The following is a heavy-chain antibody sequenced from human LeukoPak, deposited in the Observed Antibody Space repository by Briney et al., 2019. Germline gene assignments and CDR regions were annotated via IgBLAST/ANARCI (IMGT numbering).Heavy chain of an antibody. J-gene: IGHJ4*02. CDR3: ARLYGTAMVFDY. CDR1: GGSISSNY. V-gene: IGHV4-59*08. CDR2: IYSGVST. Sequence: PSETLSLTCTVSGGSISSNYWSWIRQPPGKGLEWIGYIYSGVSTNYNPSLKSRVTISADTSKNQFSLKLSSVTAADTAVYYCARLYGTAMVFDYWGQGTLVTVSP. D-gene: IGHD5-18*01.